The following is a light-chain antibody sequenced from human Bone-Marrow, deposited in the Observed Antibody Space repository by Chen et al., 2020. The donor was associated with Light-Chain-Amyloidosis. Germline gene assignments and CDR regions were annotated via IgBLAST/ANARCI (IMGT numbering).Light chain of an antibody. CDR2: GAS. Sequence: DIQLPQSPSSLSPSVGDRITIACRASQSISTYSNWYQQKPGKAPKLLIFGASLLQSGVPSRFSGSASGTDFTLTISSLQTEDCATYYCQQSYSPPFPFGPGTKVDFK. CDR3: QQSYSPPFP. J-gene: IGKJ3*01. V-gene: IGKV1-39*01. CDR1: QSISTY.